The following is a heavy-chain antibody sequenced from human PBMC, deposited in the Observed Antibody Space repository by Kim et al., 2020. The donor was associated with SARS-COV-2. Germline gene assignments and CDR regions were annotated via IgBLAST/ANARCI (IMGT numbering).Heavy chain of an antibody. CDR1: GFTFSDYY. V-gene: IGHV3-11*05. CDR3: ARDHSTYYYDSSGYYRALTPEYYYYGMDV. J-gene: IGHJ6*02. D-gene: IGHD3-22*01. Sequence: GGSLRISCAASGFTFSDYYMSWIRQAPGKGLEWVSYISSSSSYTNYADSVKGRFTISRDNAKNSLYLQMNSLRAEDTAVYYCARDHSTYYYDSSGYYRALTPEYYYYGMDVLGQGTTVTVSS. CDR2: ISSSSSYT.